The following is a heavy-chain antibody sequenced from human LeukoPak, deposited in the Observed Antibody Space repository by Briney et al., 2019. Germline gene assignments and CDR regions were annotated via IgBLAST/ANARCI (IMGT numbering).Heavy chain of an antibody. D-gene: IGHD6-19*01. Sequence: PGGSLRLSCAASGFTVSSNYMSWVRQAPGKGLEWVSVIYSGGSTYYADSVKGRFTISRDNSKNTLYLQTNSLRAEDTAVYYCARVHVGAVAGKNYFDYWGQGTLVTVSS. CDR2: IYSGGST. CDR3: ARVHVGAVAGKNYFDY. J-gene: IGHJ4*02. CDR1: GFTVSSNY. V-gene: IGHV3-53*01.